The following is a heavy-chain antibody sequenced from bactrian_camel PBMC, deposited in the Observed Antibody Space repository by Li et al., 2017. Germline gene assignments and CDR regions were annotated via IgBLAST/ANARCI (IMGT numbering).Heavy chain of an antibody. CDR1: GIIGTPWC. J-gene: IGHJ4*01. D-gene: IGHD6*01. V-gene: IGHV3S53*01. Sequence: QVQLVESGGGSANTGGSLTLSCTITGIIGTPWCMAWFRQSPGKAREGVATMDSVGTTNYARSVMGRFDISRDNSKSTVYLQMNNLKPEDTGVYYCVPDGIWYNGGCGNWARGPRSPSP. CDR2: MDSVGTT.